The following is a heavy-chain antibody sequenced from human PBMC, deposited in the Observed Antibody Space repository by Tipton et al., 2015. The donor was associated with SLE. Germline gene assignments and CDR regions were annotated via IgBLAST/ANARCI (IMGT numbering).Heavy chain of an antibody. CDR1: DGSISDYY. V-gene: IGHV4-39*01. Sequence: TLSLTCTVSDGSISDYYWTWIRQPPGKGLEWIGSIYYSGSTYYNPSLKSRVTISVDTSKNQFSLKLCSVTAADTAVYYCARQGYFDSSGFYYKQTFDYWGQGTLVTVSS. CDR2: IYYSGST. CDR3: ARQGYFDSSGFYYKQTFDY. J-gene: IGHJ4*02. D-gene: IGHD3-22*01.